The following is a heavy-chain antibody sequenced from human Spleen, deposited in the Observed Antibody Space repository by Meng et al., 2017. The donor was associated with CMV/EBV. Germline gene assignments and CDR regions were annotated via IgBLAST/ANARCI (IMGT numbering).Heavy chain of an antibody. D-gene: IGHD1-1*01. V-gene: IGHV4-61*01. CDR3: ARQGTTYVYFDY. CDR1: GGSVRGGNYY. Sequence: VAGGSVRGGNYYWSWVRQPPGKGLEWIGYIYYTRSTNYNPSIKSRVTITVDTSKNQISLNLTSVTAADTAVYYCARQGTTYVYFDYWGQGTLVTVSS. J-gene: IGHJ4*02. CDR2: IYYTRST.